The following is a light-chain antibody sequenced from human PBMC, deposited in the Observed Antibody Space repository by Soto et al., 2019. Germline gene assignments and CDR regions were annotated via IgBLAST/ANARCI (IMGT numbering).Light chain of an antibody. CDR3: QQYNDSFPYA. Sequence: DIQMTQSPFTLSASVGVRDINTCRASQSISTCFAWYQQKPGTGPKLLIYKATTLERGVPSRFSGSRSGTEFTLTVSSLQPDDFATYYCQQYNDSFPYAFGQGTKVDIK. J-gene: IGKJ2*01. V-gene: IGKV1-5*03. CDR1: QSISTC. CDR2: KAT.